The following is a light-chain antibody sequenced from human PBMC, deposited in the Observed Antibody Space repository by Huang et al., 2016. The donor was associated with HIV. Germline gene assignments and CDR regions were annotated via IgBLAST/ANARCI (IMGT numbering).Light chain of an antibody. V-gene: IGKV3-11*01. CDR3: QQRGDWPLT. J-gene: IGKJ4*01. Sequence: IVLTQSPATLSLAPGERATLSGRASQTIGTSLAWFQQKPGQAPRLLIYAASNRATGIPARFGGRGSGTDFTLTISSLEPEDFAVYYCQQRGDWPLTFGGGTRVEIK. CDR2: AAS. CDR1: QTIGTS.